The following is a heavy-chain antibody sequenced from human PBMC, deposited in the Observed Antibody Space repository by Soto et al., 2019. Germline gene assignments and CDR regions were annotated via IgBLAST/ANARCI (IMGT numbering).Heavy chain of an antibody. V-gene: IGHV1-8*01. J-gene: IGHJ6*03. D-gene: IGHD1-20*01. CDR1: GYTFTSYD. CDR3: ARGEYNWNAGDYYYYMDV. CDR2: MNPNSGNT. Sequence: ASVKVSCKASGYTFTSYDINWVRQATGQGLEWMGWMNPNSGNTGYAQKFQGRVTMTRNTSISTAYMELSSLRSEDTAVYYCARGEYNWNAGDYYYYMDVWGKGTTVTVSS.